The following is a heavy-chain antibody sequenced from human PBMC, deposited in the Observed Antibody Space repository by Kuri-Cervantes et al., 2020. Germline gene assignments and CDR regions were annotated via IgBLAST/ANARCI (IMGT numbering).Heavy chain of an antibody. CDR2: ITTYNGNT. V-gene: IGHV1-18*01. J-gene: IGHJ5*02. D-gene: IGHD6-6*01. Sequence: ASVKVSCKASGYTFTSYGISWVRQAPGQGLEWMGWITTYNGNTNYAQNLQGRVTMTTDTSTSTAYMELRSLRSDDTAVYYCARYYVGSSSVLRWFDPWGQGTLVTVSS. CDR1: GYTFTSYG. CDR3: ARYYVGSSSVLRWFDP.